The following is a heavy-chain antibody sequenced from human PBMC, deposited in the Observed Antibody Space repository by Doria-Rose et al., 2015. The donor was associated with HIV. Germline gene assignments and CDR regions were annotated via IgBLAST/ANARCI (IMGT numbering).Heavy chain of an antibody. V-gene: IGHV2-26*01. CDR3: ARIKSSRWYHKYYFDF. CDR1: GVSLSSPGMG. D-gene: IGHD6-13*01. Sequence: QITLKESGPVLVKLTETLTLTCTVSGVSLSSPGMGVSWIRQPPGKALEWLANIFTDDDRAYISSLKSRLTISRGTAKSQVVLTMTDMDPVDTATYYCARIKSSRWYHKYYFDFWGQGTLVIVSA. J-gene: IGHJ4*02. CDR2: IFTDDDR.